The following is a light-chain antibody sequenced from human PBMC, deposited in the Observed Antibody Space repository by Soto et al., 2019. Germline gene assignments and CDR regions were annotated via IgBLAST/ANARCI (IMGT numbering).Light chain of an antibody. CDR2: GAS. V-gene: IGKV3-20*01. Sequence: EIVLTQSPGTLSLSPGERATLSCRASQSVSTNYLAWYQRKPGQAPRLLIYGASSRATDIPNRFSDSGSGTDFTLTITRLKAEDFAVYYCQQYGSSPPTFGQGTKVEIK. CDR1: QSVSTNY. J-gene: IGKJ1*01. CDR3: QQYGSSPPT.